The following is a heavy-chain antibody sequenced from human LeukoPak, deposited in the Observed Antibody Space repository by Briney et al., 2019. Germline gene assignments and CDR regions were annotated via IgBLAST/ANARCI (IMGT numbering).Heavy chain of an antibody. Sequence: ASVKVSCKASGYTFTSYAISWVRQAPGQGLEWMGWISAYNGNTNYAQKFQGRVTMTTDTSTSTAYMELRSLTSDDTAVYYCARVGLTGDFDVWGQGTMVTVSS. CDR3: ARVGLTGDFDV. V-gene: IGHV1-18*01. J-gene: IGHJ3*01. D-gene: IGHD7-27*01. CDR2: ISAYNGNT. CDR1: GYTFTSYA.